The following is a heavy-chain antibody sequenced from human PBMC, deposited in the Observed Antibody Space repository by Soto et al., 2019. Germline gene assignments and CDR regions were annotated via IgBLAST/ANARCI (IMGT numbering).Heavy chain of an antibody. Sequence: SETLSLTCTVSGGSISSSSYYWGWIRQPPGKGLEWIGSIYYSGSTYYNPSLKSRVTISVDTSKNQFSLKLNSVTAADTAVYYCARDIGYCSGGSCLHFDYWGQGTLVTVSS. CDR1: GGSISSSSYY. CDR3: ARDIGYCSGGSCLHFDY. D-gene: IGHD2-15*01. CDR2: IYYSGST. V-gene: IGHV4-39*07. J-gene: IGHJ4*02.